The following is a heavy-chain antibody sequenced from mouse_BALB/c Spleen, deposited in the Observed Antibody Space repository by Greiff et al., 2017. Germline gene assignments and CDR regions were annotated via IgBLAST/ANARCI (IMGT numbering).Heavy chain of an antibody. D-gene: IGHD2-1*01. J-gene: IGHJ4*01. CDR1: GFTFTDYY. V-gene: IGHV7-3*02. Sequence: EVNVVESGGGLVQPGGSLRLSCATSGFTFTDYYMSWVRQPPGKALEWLGFIRNKANGYTTEYSASVKGRFTISRDNSQSILYLQMNTLRAEDSATYYCARDRGNYGAMDYWGQGTSVTVSS. CDR2: IRNKANGYTT. CDR3: ARDRGNYGAMDY.